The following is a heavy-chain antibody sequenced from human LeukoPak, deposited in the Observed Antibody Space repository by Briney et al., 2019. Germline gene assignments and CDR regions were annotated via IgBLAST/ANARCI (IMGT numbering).Heavy chain of an antibody. Sequence: GGFLRLSCAASGFTFSSYGMHWVRQAPGKGLEWVAFIRYDGSNKYYADSVKGRFTISRGNSKNTLYLQMNSLRAEDTAVYYCAKVNSGYCSSTSCYGDYWGQGTLVTVSS. CDR3: AKVNSGYCSSTSCYGDY. D-gene: IGHD2-2*01. CDR2: IRYDGSNK. J-gene: IGHJ4*02. CDR1: GFTFSSYG. V-gene: IGHV3-30*02.